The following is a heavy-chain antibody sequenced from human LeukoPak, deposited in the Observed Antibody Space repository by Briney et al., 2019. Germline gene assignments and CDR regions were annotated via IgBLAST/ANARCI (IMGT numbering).Heavy chain of an antibody. CDR3: AGGYSSGWGQTGYFQH. V-gene: IGHV4-39*07. J-gene: IGHJ1*01. CDR1: GGSISGSSSY. Sequence: PSETLSLTCTVSGGSISGSSSYWGWIRQPPGKGLEWIGSMYYSGSTYYNPSLKSRVTISVDTSKNQFSLKLSSVTAADTAVYYCAGGYSSGWGQTGYFQHWGQGTLVTVSS. CDR2: MYYSGST. D-gene: IGHD6-19*01.